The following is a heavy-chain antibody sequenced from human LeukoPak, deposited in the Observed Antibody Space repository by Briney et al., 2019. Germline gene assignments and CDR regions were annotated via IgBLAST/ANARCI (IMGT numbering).Heavy chain of an antibody. J-gene: IGHJ4*02. V-gene: IGHV1-69*13. D-gene: IGHD1-26*01. CDR3: ARDVVGAFGTKALDD. CDR1: GGTFSSYL. CDR2: IIPIIGTA. Sequence: ASVKVSCKASGGTFSSYLISWVRQAPGQGLEWMGGIIPIIGTADYIQKFRDRVTITADESTTTAYMELTGLRSEDTAIYYCARDVVGAFGTKALDDWGQGTLVTVSA.